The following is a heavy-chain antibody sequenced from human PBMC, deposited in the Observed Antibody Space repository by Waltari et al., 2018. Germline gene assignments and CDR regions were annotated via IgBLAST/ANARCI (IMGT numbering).Heavy chain of an antibody. CDR3: AREIYGGNSRPFDF. CDR2: IYHTGST. D-gene: IGHD2-21*02. V-gene: IGHV4-59*01. J-gene: IGHJ4*02. CDR1: GGSMTGYF. Sequence: QVQLQESGPGLVTPSETLSLTCTLSGGSMTGYFWHWLRQPPGKGLEWIGYIYHTGSTDYGPSLKSRVTVSLDASKNQFSLRLTSVTSADTAFYYCAREIYGGNSRPFDFWGQGTLVTVSS.